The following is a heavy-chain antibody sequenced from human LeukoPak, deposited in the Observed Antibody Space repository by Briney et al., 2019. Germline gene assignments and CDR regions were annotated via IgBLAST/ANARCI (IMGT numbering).Heavy chain of an antibody. J-gene: IGHJ6*03. D-gene: IGHD7-27*01. CDR2: ISGSGGST. CDR3: AKTSSGDSYYYYMDV. V-gene: IGHV3-23*01. CDR1: GFTFSSYA. Sequence: GGSLRLSCAASGFTFSSYAMSWVRQAPGKGLEWVSAISGSGGSTYYAGSVKGRFTISRDNSKNTLYLQMNSLRAGDTAVYYCAKTSSGDSYYYYMDVWGKGTAVTVSS.